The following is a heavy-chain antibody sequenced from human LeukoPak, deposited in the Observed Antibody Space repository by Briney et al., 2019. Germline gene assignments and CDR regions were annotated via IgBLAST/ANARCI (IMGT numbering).Heavy chain of an antibody. J-gene: IGHJ4*02. V-gene: IGHV1-2*02. D-gene: IGHD2-21*02. CDR1: GYTFTGYY. CDR2: INPNSGGT. CDR3: ARGRDRYCGGDCYLGYFDY. Sequence: GASVKPSCKAAGYTFTGYYMHWGRQAPGQGLEWRGWINPNSGGTNYAQKFQGRVTMTRDTSISTAYMELCRLRSDDTAVYYCARGRDRYCGGDCYLGYFDYWGQGTLVTVSS.